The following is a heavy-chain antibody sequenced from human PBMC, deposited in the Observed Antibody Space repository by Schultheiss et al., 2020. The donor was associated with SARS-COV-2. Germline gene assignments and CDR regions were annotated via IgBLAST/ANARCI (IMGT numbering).Heavy chain of an antibody. D-gene: IGHD3-10*01. Sequence: GGSLRLSCAASGFTFSDYYMSWVRQAPGKGLEWVSGISWNSGSIGYADSVKGRFTISRDNSKNTLYLQMNSLRAEDTAVYYCARENYYGSGRTFDPWGQGTLVTVSS. CDR2: ISWNSGSI. J-gene: IGHJ5*02. CDR3: ARENYYGSGRTFDP. V-gene: IGHV3-23*01. CDR1: GFTFSDYY.